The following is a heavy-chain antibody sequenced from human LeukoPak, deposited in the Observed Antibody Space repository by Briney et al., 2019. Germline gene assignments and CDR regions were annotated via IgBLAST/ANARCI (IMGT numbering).Heavy chain of an antibody. J-gene: IGHJ4*02. CDR1: GLPFSRYS. CDR3: ARAGIAVAGDYFDY. V-gene: IGHV3-21*01. D-gene: IGHD6-19*01. Sequence: GGSLSLSCAASGLPFSRYSMNWVRQAPGKGLEWVSSISSSSSYIYYADSVKGRFTICKDNAKTSLYLQMNSLRAEDTAVYYCARAGIAVAGDYFDYWGQGTLVTVSS. CDR2: ISSSSSYI.